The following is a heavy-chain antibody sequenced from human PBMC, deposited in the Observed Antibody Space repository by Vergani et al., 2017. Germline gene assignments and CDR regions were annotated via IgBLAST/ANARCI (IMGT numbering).Heavy chain of an antibody. CDR1: GFTFSSYE. V-gene: IGHV3-48*03. J-gene: IGHJ4*02. D-gene: IGHD3-3*01. CDR2: ISSSGSTI. Sequence: EVQLVESGGGLVQPGGSLRISCAASGFTFSSYEMNWVRQAPGKGREWVSYISSSGSTIYYADSVKGRFTISRYNAKNSLYLQMISLRAEDTAVYYFARGGSYYDFWSGYHRFDFWGQGTLVTVSS. CDR3: ARGGSYYDFWSGYHRFDF.